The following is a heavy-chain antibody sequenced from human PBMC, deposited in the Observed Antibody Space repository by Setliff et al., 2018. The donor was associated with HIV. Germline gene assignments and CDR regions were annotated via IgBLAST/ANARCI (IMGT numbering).Heavy chain of an antibody. V-gene: IGHV1-2*06. Sequence: ASVKVSCKASGYTFTGYYMHWVRQAPGQGLEWMGRSNPNSGGTNYAQKFQGRVTMTRDTSNSTAYMELSRLRTDDTAVYYCARDWHYYDSSGYPMAMDWGQGTLVTVSS. J-gene: IGHJ4*02. CDR1: GYTFTGYY. CDR2: SNPNSGGT. CDR3: ARDWHYYDSSGYPMAMD. D-gene: IGHD3-22*01.